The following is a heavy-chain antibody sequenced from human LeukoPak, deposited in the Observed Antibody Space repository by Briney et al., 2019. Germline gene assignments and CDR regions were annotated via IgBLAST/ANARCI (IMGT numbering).Heavy chain of an antibody. V-gene: IGHV4-4*07. Sequence: SETLSLTCTVSNDSISSYYWSWIRQPAGKGLEWIGRIYTTGSTNYNPSLKSRVTISVDTSKNQFSLKLSSVTAADTAVYYCAREEVGTHYRAFDIWGQGTMVTVSS. CDR1: NDSISSYY. D-gene: IGHD1-26*01. CDR2: IYTTGST. J-gene: IGHJ3*02. CDR3: AREEVGTHYRAFDI.